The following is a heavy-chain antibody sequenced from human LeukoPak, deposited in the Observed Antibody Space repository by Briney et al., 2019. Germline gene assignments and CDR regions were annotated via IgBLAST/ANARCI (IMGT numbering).Heavy chain of an antibody. CDR3: ARGGGLDV. D-gene: IGHD3-16*01. J-gene: IGHJ6*02. CDR2: ISRDSTYI. Sequence: GGSLTLSCAASGFSFSTYSMTWVRQVPGKGLEWVSSISRDSTYIYYADSVNGRFTISRDNAKNSLYLQMINLRAEDTAVYFCARGGGLDVWGQGATVTVSS. CDR1: GFSFSTYS. V-gene: IGHV3-21*04.